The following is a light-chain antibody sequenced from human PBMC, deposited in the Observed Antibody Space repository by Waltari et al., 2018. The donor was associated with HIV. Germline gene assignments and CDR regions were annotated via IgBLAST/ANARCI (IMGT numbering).Light chain of an antibody. CDR2: QAS. Sequence: DIRLTQSPSTLSASAGARVAITCRAGQNVGAFLACYQQKPGKPPQLLIFQASILEGGVPSRFSGSVSGSDFTLTLNGLQSDDFATYYCHQYASFSGTFGQGTKVELK. J-gene: IGKJ1*01. CDR1: QNVGAF. V-gene: IGKV1-5*03. CDR3: HQYASFSGT.